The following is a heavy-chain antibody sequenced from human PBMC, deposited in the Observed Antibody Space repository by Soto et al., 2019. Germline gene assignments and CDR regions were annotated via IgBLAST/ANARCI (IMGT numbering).Heavy chain of an antibody. CDR3: TRDRDFWSGATAGDAFDI. D-gene: IGHD3-3*01. V-gene: IGHV3-49*03. CDR2: IRSKAYGGTT. CDR1: GFTFGDYA. Sequence: PGGSLRLSCTASGFTFGDYAMSWFRQAPGKGLEWVGFIRSKAYGGTTEYAASVNGRFTISRDDSKSIAYLQMNSLKTEDTAVYYCTRDRDFWSGATAGDAFDIWGQGTMVTVSS. J-gene: IGHJ3*02.